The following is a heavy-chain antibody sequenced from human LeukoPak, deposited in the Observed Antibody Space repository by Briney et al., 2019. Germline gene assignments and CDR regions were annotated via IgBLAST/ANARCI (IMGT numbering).Heavy chain of an antibody. CDR1: GFTFSSYW. D-gene: IGHD2-2*01. V-gene: IGHV3-7*01. CDR3: ARGKYQLL. Sequence: PGGSLRLSCAASGFTFSSYWMSWVRQAPGKGLEWVAGIKQDASGEYCLDSVRGRFTISRDNAKNSLYLQMNSLRAEDTAVYYCARGKYQLLWGQGTLVTVSS. CDR2: IKQDASGE. J-gene: IGHJ4*02.